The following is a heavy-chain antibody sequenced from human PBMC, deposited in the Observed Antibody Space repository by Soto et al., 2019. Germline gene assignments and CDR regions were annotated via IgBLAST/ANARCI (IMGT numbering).Heavy chain of an antibody. J-gene: IGHJ4*02. CDR3: AREPPRSDSSNCNFDY. CDR1: RCSFSCYG. V-gene: IGHV3-48*01. D-gene: IGHD6-13*01. Sequence: EVQLVDSGGGLLRPGGSLRLSCVASRCSFSCYGMNWVLQAPGKGMEWVSYISSSSTLIYYADSVKGRFTISRDNAKNSLNLQMNRLRAEDTAMHYWAREPPRSDSSNCNFDYWDQGPLVTV. CDR2: ISSSSTLI.